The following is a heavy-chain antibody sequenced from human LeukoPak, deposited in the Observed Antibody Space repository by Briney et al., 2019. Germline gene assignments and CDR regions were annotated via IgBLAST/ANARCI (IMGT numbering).Heavy chain of an antibody. CDR3: VLVATTRRGVY. D-gene: IGHD5-12*01. CDR1: GFTFSSYA. Sequence: PGGSLRLSCAASGFTFSSYAISWVRQAPGKGLEWVSAISKSGDSTYYADSVKGRFTISRDNSKNTIYLQMNSLRVEDTAVYYCVLVATTRRGVYWGQGTLVTVSS. V-gene: IGHV3-23*01. CDR2: ISKSGDST. J-gene: IGHJ4*02.